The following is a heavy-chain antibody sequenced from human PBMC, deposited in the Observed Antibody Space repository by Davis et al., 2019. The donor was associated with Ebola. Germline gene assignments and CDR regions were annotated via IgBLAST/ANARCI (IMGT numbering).Heavy chain of an antibody. CDR1: GYTFTSYA. Sequence: ASVKVSCKASGYTFTSYAMHWVRQAPGQRLEWMGWINAGNGNTKYSQKFQGRVTITRDTSASTAYMELSSLRSEDTAVYYCARDLGVVGSGWYYFDYWGQGTLVTVSS. D-gene: IGHD6-19*01. V-gene: IGHV1-3*01. J-gene: IGHJ4*02. CDR3: ARDLGVVGSGWYYFDY. CDR2: INAGNGNT.